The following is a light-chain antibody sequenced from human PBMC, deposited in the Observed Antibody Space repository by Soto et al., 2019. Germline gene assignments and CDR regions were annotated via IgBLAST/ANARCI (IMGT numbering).Light chain of an antibody. J-gene: IGLJ1*01. CDR1: SRDVGGYNY. CDR3: SSYTRSSTYV. V-gene: IGLV2-14*01. CDR2: DVS. Sequence: QPVLTQTASVSGSPGQSITISCPGTSRDVGGYNYVSWYRQHPGRAPKLMIYDVSNRPSGVSNRFSGSKSGNTASLTISGLQAEDEADYYCSSYTRSSTYVFGTGTKLTVL.